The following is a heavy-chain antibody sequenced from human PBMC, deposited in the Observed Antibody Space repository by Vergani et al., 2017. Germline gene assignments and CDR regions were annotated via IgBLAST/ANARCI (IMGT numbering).Heavy chain of an antibody. CDR3: AVGNIAARGRTDY. V-gene: IGHV1-3*01. CDR1: GYTFTSYA. Sequence: QVQLVQSGAEVKKPGASVKVSCKASGYTFTSYALHWVRQAPGQRLEWMGWINAGNGNTKYSQKFQGRVTITRDTSASTAYMELSSLRSEDTAVYYCAVGNIAARGRTDYWGQGTLVTVSS. CDR2: INAGNGNT. J-gene: IGHJ4*02. D-gene: IGHD6-6*01.